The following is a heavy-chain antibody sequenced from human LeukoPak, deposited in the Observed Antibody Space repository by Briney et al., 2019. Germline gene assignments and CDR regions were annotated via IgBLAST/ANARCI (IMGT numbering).Heavy chain of an antibody. CDR1: GFTFSSYA. CDR3: AKGRDIAAAGTMDYYGMDV. CDR2: ISGSGGST. D-gene: IGHD6-13*01. Sequence: GGSLRLSCAASGFTFSSYAMSWVRQAPGKGLEWVSAISGSGGSTYYADSVKGRFTISRDNSKNTLYLQMNSLRAEDTAVYYCAKGRDIAAAGTMDYYGMDVWGQGTTVTVSS. V-gene: IGHV3-23*01. J-gene: IGHJ6*01.